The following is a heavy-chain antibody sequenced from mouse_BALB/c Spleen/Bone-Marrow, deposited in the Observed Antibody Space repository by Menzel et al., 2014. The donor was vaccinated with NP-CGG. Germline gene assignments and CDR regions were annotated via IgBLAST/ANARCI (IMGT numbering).Heavy chain of an antibody. CDR3: TRSNSGYWIFDV. J-gene: IGHJ1*01. CDR2: INPSNGGT. CDR1: GYTFSSYY. V-gene: IGHV1S81*02. Sequence: VQLQQSGAELVKPGASVKLSCKASGYTFSSYYMYWVKQRPGQGLEWIGEINPSNGGTKFNEKFKSKATLTVDKSSSTAYMQLSMLTSEYSAVYYFTRSNSGYWIFDVWGAGTTVTVSS. D-gene: IGHD4-1*02.